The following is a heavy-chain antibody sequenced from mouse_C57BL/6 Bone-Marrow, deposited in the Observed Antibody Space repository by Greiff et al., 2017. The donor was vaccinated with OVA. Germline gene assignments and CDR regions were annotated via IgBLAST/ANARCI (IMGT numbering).Heavy chain of an antibody. Sequence: EVQRVESGEGLVKPGGSLKLSCAASGFTFSSYAMSWVRQTPEKRLEWVAYISSGGDYIYYADTVKGRFTISRDNARNTLYLQMSSLKSEDTAMYYCTRALYDGYPLFDYGGQGTTLTVSS. CDR3: TRALYDGYPLFDY. CDR2: ISSGGDYI. D-gene: IGHD2-3*01. J-gene: IGHJ2*01. CDR1: GFTFSSYA. V-gene: IGHV5-9-1*02.